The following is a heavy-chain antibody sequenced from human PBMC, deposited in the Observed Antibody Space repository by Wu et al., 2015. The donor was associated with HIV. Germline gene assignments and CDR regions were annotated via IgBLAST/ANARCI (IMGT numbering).Heavy chain of an antibody. D-gene: IGHD3-22*01. CDR2: MNPNSGNT. CDR1: GYTFTSYD. J-gene: IGHJ3*02. Sequence: QVQLVQSGAEVKKPGASVKVSCKASGYTFTSYDINWVRQATGQGLEWMGWMNPNSGNTGYAQKFQGRVTMTRNTSISTAYMELSSLRSEDTAVYYCARGYYYDSSGYYLVDAFDIWGQGTMVTVSS. V-gene: IGHV1-8*01. CDR3: ARGYYYDSSGYYLVDAFDI.